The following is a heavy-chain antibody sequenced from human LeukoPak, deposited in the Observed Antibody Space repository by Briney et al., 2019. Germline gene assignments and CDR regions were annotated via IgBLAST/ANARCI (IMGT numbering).Heavy chain of an antibody. J-gene: IGHJ6*03. CDR3: ASPTADYYYYYMDV. Sequence: SETLSLTCTVSGGSISSHYWSWIRQPPGKGLEWIGYIYYSGGTNYNPSLKSRVTISVDTSKNQFSLKLSSVTAAAAAVYYCASPTADYYYYYMDVWGKGTTVTVSS. D-gene: IGHD1-14*01. V-gene: IGHV4-59*11. CDR1: GGSISSHY. CDR2: IYYSGGT.